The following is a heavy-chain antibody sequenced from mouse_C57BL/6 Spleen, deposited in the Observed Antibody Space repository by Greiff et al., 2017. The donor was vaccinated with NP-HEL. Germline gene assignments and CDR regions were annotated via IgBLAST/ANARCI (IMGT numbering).Heavy chain of an antibody. CDR2: IYPGSGNT. CDR1: GYTFTDYY. Sequence: QVQLQQSGAELVRPGASVKLSCKASGYTFTDYYINWVKQRPGQGLEWIARIYPGSGNTYYNEKFKGKATLTAEKSSSTAYMQLSSLTSEDSAVYVCARSLYYDYDGTWFADWGQGTLVTVSA. D-gene: IGHD2-4*01. CDR3: ARSLYYDYDGTWFAD. V-gene: IGHV1-76*01. J-gene: IGHJ3*01.